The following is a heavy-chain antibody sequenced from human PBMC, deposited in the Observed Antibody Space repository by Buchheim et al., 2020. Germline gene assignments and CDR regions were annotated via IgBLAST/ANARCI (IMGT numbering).Heavy chain of an antibody. J-gene: IGHJ5*02. V-gene: IGHV3-7*01. D-gene: IGHD3-9*01. CDR1: GFTFSSYW. CDR2: IKQDGSEK. Sequence: EEQLVESGGGLVKPGGSLRLSCAASGFTFSSYWMSWVRQAPGKGLEWVANIKQDGSEKYYVDSVKGRFTISRDNAKNSLYLQMNSLRAEDTAVYYCARDLNYDILTGYYSVNWFDPWGQGTL. CDR3: ARDLNYDILTGYYSVNWFDP.